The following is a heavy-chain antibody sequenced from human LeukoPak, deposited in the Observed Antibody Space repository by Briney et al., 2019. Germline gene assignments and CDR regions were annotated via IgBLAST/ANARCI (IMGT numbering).Heavy chain of an antibody. V-gene: IGHV3-15*01. D-gene: IGHD1-1*01. J-gene: IGHJ3*01. Sequence: GGSLRLSCAASGFTFSNAWMSWVRQAPGKGLEWVGRIKHKVEGGTTDYAAPVKGRFTISRDDSTSTLYLQMNSLKTEDTAVYYCGTGSAFDVWGQGTMVTVSS. CDR1: GFTFSNAW. CDR3: GTGSAFDV. CDR2: IKHKVEGGTT.